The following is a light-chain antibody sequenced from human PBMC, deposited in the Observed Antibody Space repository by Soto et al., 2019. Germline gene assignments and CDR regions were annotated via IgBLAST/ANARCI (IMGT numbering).Light chain of an antibody. Sequence: DIQMTQSPSSLSASVGDRVTITCQASQDINKYLNWYHQKPGTAPTLLIYDVFNLQKGVPARFSGSGSGTDFSFTINNLPPEDIATYYWLQYDFLPPTFGQGTRLEIK. J-gene: IGKJ5*01. CDR2: DVF. CDR3: LQYDFLPPT. V-gene: IGKV1-33*01. CDR1: QDINKY.